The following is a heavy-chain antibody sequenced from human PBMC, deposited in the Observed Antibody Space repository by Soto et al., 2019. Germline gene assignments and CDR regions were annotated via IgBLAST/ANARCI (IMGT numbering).Heavy chain of an antibody. D-gene: IGHD3-22*01. CDR2: ISYDGSNK. CDR1: GFTFSSYA. Sequence: QVQLVESGGGVVQPGRSLRLSCAASGFTFSSYAMHWVRQAPGKGLEWVAVISYDGSNKYYADSVKGRLTISRDNSKNTLYLQMNSLRAEDTAVYYCARDAPDSFYDSSGYFPAQYWGQGTLVTVSS. V-gene: IGHV3-30-3*01. CDR3: ARDAPDSFYDSSGYFPAQY. J-gene: IGHJ4*02.